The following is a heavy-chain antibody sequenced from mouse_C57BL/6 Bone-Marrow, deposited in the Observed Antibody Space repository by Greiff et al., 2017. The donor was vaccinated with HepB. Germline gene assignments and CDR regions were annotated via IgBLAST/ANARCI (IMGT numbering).Heavy chain of an antibody. CDR2: IDPSDSYT. D-gene: IGHD1-1*01. CDR3: ARTLRAH. V-gene: IGHV1-50*01. Sequence: QVQLQQSGAELVKPGASVKLSCKASGYTFTSYWMQWVKQRPGQGLEWIGEIDPSDSYTNYNQKFKGKATLTVDTSSSTAYMQLSSLTSEDSAVYYCARTLRAHWGQGTLVTVSA. J-gene: IGHJ3*01. CDR1: GYTFTSYW.